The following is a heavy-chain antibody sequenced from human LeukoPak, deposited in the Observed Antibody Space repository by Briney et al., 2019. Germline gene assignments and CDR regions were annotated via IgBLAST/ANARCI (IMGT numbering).Heavy chain of an antibody. J-gene: IGHJ4*02. V-gene: IGHV1-2*02. CDR1: GYTSTGYY. Sequence: ASVKVSCKASGYTSTGYYMHWVRQAPGQGLEWMGWINPNSGGTNYAQKFQGRVTMTRDTSISTAYMELSRLRSDDTAVYYCARGITYYYDSSGYLPDDYWGQGTLVTVSS. D-gene: IGHD3-22*01. CDR2: INPNSGGT. CDR3: ARGITYYYDSSGYLPDDY.